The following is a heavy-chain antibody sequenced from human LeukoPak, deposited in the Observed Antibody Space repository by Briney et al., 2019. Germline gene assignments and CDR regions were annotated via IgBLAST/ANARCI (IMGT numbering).Heavy chain of an antibody. CDR3: ARDVGASAPDAFDI. D-gene: IGHD1-26*01. V-gene: IGHV3-21*01. CDR2: ISSSSNYI. Sequence: PSETLSFTCTVSGGSISSYYWSWIRQPPGKGLEWVSSISSSSNYIYYADSVKGRFTISRDNAKNSLYLQMNSLRVEDTDVYYCARDVGASAPDAFDIWGQGTMVTVSS. J-gene: IGHJ3*02. CDR1: GGSISSYY.